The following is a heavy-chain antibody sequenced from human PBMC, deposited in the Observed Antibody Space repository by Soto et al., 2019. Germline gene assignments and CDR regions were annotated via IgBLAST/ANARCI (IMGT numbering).Heavy chain of an antibody. CDR2: IYYSGST. CDR3: ARDLYYYDSSGYPNGYYYYYYGMDV. CDR1: CGSISSYC. J-gene: IGHJ6*02. Sequence: SETVSRTCTVSCGSISSYCWSWIRQPAGEGLEWVGYIYYSGSTSYNPSLKSRVTISVDTSKNQFSLKLSSVTAADTAVYYCARDLYYYDSSGYPNGYYYYYYGMDVWGQATTVTVS. V-gene: IGHV4-59*01. D-gene: IGHD3-22*01.